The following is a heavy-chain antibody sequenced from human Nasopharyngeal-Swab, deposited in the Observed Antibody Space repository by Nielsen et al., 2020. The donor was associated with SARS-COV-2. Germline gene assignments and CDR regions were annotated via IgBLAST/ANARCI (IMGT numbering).Heavy chain of an antibody. CDR3: VGDPNRHFDF. V-gene: IGHV3-74*01. Sequence: GGSLRLSCATSGFTFSNYWMDWARQAPGKGLVWVSRINTDGRTTNYADSVKGRFTISRDNAKNTLYLQMNSLSAEDTAVYYCVGDPNRHFDFWGRGTLVTVSS. D-gene: IGHD1-14*01. CDR1: GFTFSNYW. CDR2: INTDGRTT. J-gene: IGHJ2*01.